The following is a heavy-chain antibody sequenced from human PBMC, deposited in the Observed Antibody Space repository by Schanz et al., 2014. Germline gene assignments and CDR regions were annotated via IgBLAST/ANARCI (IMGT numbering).Heavy chain of an antibody. Sequence: QVQLQESGPGLVKPSETLSLTCTVSGASISFYDWNWIRQSPGKGLEWIGEIFHSGTTNYNPSLESRVTISVDKSKNQFSLILSSMTAADTAVYYCTRSTLWSYDVWGRGTMVIVSS. CDR1: GASISFYD. CDR3: TRSTLWSYDV. CDR2: IFHSGTT. V-gene: IGHV4-59*12. D-gene: IGHD2-21*01. J-gene: IGHJ3*01.